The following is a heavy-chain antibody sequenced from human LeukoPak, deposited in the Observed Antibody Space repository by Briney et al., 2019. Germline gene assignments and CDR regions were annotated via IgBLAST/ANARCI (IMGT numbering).Heavy chain of an antibody. CDR2: IYHSGST. J-gene: IGHJ4*02. CDR3: ARVTGYMIEDYFDY. V-gene: IGHV4-4*02. Sequence: PSETLSLTCALSGDSISSSNWWSWVRQPPGKGLDRIGEIYHSGSTNYNPSLKSRVTMSVDKSKNQFSLKLSSVTAADTAVYYCARVTGYMIEDYFDYWGQGTLVTVSS. CDR1: GDSISSSNW. D-gene: IGHD3-22*01.